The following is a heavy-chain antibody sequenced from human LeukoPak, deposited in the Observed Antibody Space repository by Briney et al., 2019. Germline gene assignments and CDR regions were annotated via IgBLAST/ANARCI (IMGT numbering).Heavy chain of an antibody. D-gene: IGHD6-13*01. Sequence: GGSLRLSCAASGFTFDDYAMHWVRQAPGKGLEWVSGISWNSGSIGYADSVKGRFTISRDNAKNSLYLQMNSLRAEDMALYYCAKGRYSSSPPTFFYYWGQGTLVTVSS. CDR3: AKGRYSSSPPTFFYY. V-gene: IGHV3-9*03. J-gene: IGHJ4*02. CDR1: GFTFDDYA. CDR2: ISWNSGSI.